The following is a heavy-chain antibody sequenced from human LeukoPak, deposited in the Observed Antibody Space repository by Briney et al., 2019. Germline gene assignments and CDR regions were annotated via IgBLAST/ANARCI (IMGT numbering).Heavy chain of an antibody. D-gene: IGHD3-10*01. CDR2: ISSYNSYI. V-gene: IGHV3-21*01. J-gene: IGHJ4*02. Sequence: SGGSLRLSCAASGFTFSSYSMNWVRQAPGKGLEWVSSISSYNSYIYYADSVKGRFTISRDNVKNSLYLQMNSLRAEDTAVYYCARGMRLVRGLMFDYWGQGTLVTVSS. CDR1: GFTFSSYS. CDR3: ARGMRLVRGLMFDY.